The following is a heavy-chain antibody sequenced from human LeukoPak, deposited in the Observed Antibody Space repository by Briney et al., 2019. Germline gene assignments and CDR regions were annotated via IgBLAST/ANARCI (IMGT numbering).Heavy chain of an antibody. CDR1: GGTFSSYA. Sequence: ASVKVSCKASGGTFSSYAISWVRQAPGQGLEWMGRINPNSGGTNYAQKFQGRVTMTRDTSISTAYMELSRLRSDDTAVYYCARGEEGATDIWGQGTMVTVSS. D-gene: IGHD1-26*01. V-gene: IGHV1-2*06. CDR2: INPNSGGT. J-gene: IGHJ3*02. CDR3: ARGEEGATDI.